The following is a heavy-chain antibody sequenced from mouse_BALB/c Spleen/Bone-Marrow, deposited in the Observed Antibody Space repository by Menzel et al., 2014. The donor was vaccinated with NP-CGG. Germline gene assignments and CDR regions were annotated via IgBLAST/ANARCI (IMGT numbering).Heavy chain of an antibody. CDR3: ASRGYGYDERGFYYAMDY. V-gene: IGHV5-12-1*01. D-gene: IGHD2-2*01. J-gene: IGHJ4*01. CDR1: GFAFSSYE. Sequence: VQLKESGGGLVKPGGSLKLSCAASGFAFSSYEVSWVRQTPEKRLEWVAYISSGGRSTYYPDTVKGRFTVSRDNAKNTLYLQMSSLKSEDTAMYYCASRGYGYDERGFYYAMDYWGQGTSVTVSS. CDR2: ISSGGRST.